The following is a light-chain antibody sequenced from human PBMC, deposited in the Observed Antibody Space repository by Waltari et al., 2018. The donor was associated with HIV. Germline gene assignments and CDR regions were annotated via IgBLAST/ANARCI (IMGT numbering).Light chain of an antibody. Sequence: QSVLTQPPSVSGAPGQRVTLGAGQGVHWYQYLPDTGPKLVIFDDTSRPSGVSDRFSGFRSGNSASLAIIALQAEDEAEYYCQSYASGRGGGTWVFGGGTTVTVL. V-gene: IGLV1-40*01. CDR1: GAGQG. J-gene: IGLJ3*02. CDR3: QSYASGRGGGTWV. CDR2: DDT.